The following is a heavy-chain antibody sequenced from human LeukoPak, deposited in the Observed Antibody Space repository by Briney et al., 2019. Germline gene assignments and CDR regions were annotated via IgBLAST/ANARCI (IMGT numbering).Heavy chain of an antibody. J-gene: IGHJ3*02. V-gene: IGHV1-2*04. CDR3: ARDRGRGGLSSAFDI. CDR1: GYTFTGYY. CDR2: INPNSGGT. D-gene: IGHD3-16*01. Sequence: ASVKVSCKASGYTFTGYYMHWVRQAPGQGLEWMGWINPNSGGTKYAQKFQGWVTMTRDTSINTAYMELSRLRSDDTAEYYCARDRGRGGLSSAFDIWGQGTMVTVSS.